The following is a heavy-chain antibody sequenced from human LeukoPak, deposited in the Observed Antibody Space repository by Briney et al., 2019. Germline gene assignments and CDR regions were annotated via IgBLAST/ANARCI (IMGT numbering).Heavy chain of an antibody. CDR2: IYPGDSDT. J-gene: IGHJ4*02. CDR1: GYSFTSYW. CDR3: ARRKVREVYYYDSSGYFYSDY. Sequence: GESLKISRKGSGYSFTSYWIGWVRQMPGKGLEWMGIIYPGDSDTRYSPSFQGQVTISADKSISTAYLQWSSLKASDTAMYYCARRKVREVYYYDSSGYFYSDYWGQGTLVTVSS. V-gene: IGHV5-51*01. D-gene: IGHD3-22*01.